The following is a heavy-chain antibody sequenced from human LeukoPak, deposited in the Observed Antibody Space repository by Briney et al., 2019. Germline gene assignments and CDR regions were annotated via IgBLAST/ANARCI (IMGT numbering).Heavy chain of an antibody. CDR3: AKDTGELLLARHY. Sequence: GGSLRLSCAASGFTFSSYAMSWVRQAPGKGLEWVSAIRGSGGSTYYADSVKGRFTISRDNSKNTLYLQMNSLRAEDTAVYYCAKDTGELLLARHYWGQGTLVTVSS. J-gene: IGHJ4*02. V-gene: IGHV3-23*01. CDR2: IRGSGGST. D-gene: IGHD1-26*01. CDR1: GFTFSSYA.